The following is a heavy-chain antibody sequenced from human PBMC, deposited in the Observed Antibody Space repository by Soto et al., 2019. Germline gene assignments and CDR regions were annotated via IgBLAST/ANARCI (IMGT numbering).Heavy chain of an antibody. CDR3: SALGV. D-gene: IGHD1-26*01. V-gene: IGHV3-15*07. Sequence: EVQLVESGGGLVEPGGSLRLSCAASGFNFINAWMHWVRQAPGKGLEWVGRIKSKTDGGTTDYAAPVKGRFIISRDDSKNTLYLQINSLNVEDTAVYYCSALGVWGQGTTVTVSS. J-gene: IGHJ6*02. CDR2: IKSKTDGGTT. CDR1: GFNFINAW.